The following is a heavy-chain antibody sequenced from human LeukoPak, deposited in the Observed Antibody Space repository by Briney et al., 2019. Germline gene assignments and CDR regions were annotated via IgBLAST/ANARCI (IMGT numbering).Heavy chain of an antibody. D-gene: IGHD4-11*01. CDR3: AKDAQRGFDYSNSLEY. V-gene: IGHV3-33*06. CDR2: IWSDKSNR. CDR1: GFIFNHHA. J-gene: IGHJ4*02. Sequence: PGGSLRLSCAASGFIFNHHAMHWVRQAPGKGLEWVAVIWSDKSNRFYADSVRGRFTISRDDSRKTVYLQMEGITAEDTAIYYCAKDAQRGFDYSNSLEYWGQGALVTVAS.